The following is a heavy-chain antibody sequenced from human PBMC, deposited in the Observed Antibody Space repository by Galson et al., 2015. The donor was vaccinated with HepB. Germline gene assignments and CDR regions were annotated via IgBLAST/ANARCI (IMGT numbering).Heavy chain of an antibody. CDR1: GFTFSDYY. D-gene: IGHD5-12*01. V-gene: IGHV3-11*03. CDR3: ARTGGYRGYGPTGSTRYFDL. J-gene: IGHJ2*01. CDR2: ISSARNSYT. Sequence: SLRLSCAASGFTFSDYYMSWIRQAPGKGLEWVSYISSARNSYTNYADSVMGRFTISRDTAKNSLYLQMNSLRAEDTAVYYCARTGGYRGYGPTGSTRYFDLWGRGTLVAVSS.